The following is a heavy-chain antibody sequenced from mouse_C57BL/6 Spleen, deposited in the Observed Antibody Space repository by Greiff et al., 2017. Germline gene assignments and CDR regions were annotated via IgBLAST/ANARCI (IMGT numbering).Heavy chain of an antibody. D-gene: IGHD2-3*01. CDR2: IWRGGST. Sequence: QVQLKESGPGLVQPSQSLSITCTVSGFSLTSYGVHWVRQSPGKGLEWLGVIWRGGSTAYNAAFMSRLSITKDNSKSQFFFKMNRLQADDTAIYSCAKSYESWFAYWGQGTLVTVSA. J-gene: IGHJ3*01. CDR1: GFSLTSYG. CDR3: AKSYESWFAY. V-gene: IGHV2-5*01.